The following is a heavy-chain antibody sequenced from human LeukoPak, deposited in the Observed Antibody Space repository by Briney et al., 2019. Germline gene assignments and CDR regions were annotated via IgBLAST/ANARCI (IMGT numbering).Heavy chain of an antibody. CDR2: IYTSGST. V-gene: IGHV4-61*02. D-gene: IGHD3-22*01. Sequence: SQTLSLTCTVSGGSISSGSYYWSWIRQPAGKELEWIGRIYTSGSTNYNPSLKSRVTISVDTSKNQFSLKLSSVTAADTAVYYCARAEGGYYDSSGDYWFDPWGQGTLVTVSS. CDR3: ARAEGGYYDSSGDYWFDP. CDR1: GGSISSGSYY. J-gene: IGHJ5*02.